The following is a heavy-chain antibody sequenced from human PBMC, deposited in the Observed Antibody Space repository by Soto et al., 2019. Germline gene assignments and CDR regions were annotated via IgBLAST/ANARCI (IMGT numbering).Heavy chain of an antibody. D-gene: IGHD3-10*01. CDR1: GFTFSSYG. Sequence: PGGSLRLSCAASGFTFSSYGMHWVRQAPGKGLEWVAVISYDGSNKYYADSVKGRFTISRDNSKNTLYLQMNSLRAEDTAVYYCAKIRSALAYYFDYWGQGTLVTVSS. J-gene: IGHJ4*02. CDR3: AKIRSALAYYFDY. V-gene: IGHV3-30*18. CDR2: ISYDGSNK.